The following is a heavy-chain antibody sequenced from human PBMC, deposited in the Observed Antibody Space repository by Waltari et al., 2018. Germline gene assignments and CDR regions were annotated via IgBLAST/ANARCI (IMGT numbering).Heavy chain of an antibody. V-gene: IGHV3-48*01. D-gene: IGHD6-19*01. Sequence: EVQLVESGGGLVQPGGSLRISCAASGFTFSSYSMTWVRQAPGKGLEWVSYISSSSSTIYYADSVKGRFTISRDNAKNSLYLQMNSLRAEDTAVYYCARAQNRRLVYFDYWGQGTLVTVSS. CDR1: GFTFSSYS. CDR3: ARAQNRRLVYFDY. CDR2: ISSSSSTI. J-gene: IGHJ4*02.